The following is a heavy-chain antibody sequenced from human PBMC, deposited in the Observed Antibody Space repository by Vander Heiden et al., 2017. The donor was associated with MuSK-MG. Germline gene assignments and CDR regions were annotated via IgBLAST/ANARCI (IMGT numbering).Heavy chain of an antibody. V-gene: IGHV1-8*01. Sequence: QVQLVQSGAEVKKPGASVKVSCKTSGYTFTRYDINWVRRATGQGLEWMGWMNPNSSNTGYAKQVQGRVTMTRSNSISTAYMELSGLGSEDTAVYYCARTFGDLDYWGQGTLVTVSS. CDR2: MNPNSSNT. J-gene: IGHJ4*02. CDR1: GYTFTRYD. CDR3: ARTFGDLDY. D-gene: IGHD4-17*01.